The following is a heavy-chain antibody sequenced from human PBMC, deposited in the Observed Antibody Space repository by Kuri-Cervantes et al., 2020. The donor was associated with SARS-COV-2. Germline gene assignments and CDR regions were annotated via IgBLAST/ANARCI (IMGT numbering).Heavy chain of an antibody. CDR3: ARDSAGYYYDSSGYYSLYYYGMDV. Sequence: LSLTCAASGFTFSNYWMYWVRQAPGKGLVWVSRINSDGSTTGYADSVKGRFTISRDNAKNTLFLQMNSLRAEDTAVYYCARDSAGYYYDSSGYYSLYYYGMDVWGQGTTVTVSS. J-gene: IGHJ6*02. CDR2: INSDGSTT. V-gene: IGHV3-74*01. CDR1: GFTFSNYW. D-gene: IGHD3-22*01.